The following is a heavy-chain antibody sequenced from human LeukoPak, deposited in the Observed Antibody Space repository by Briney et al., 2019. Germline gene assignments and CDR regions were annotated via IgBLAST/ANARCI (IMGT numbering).Heavy chain of an antibody. CDR3: AKDRGAARPKSFDL. CDR1: GFTFSSYA. Sequence: GGSLTHSCAASGFTFSSYAMHWVRQAPGKGLEWVAGISYDGTKKYYEDSVKGRFTISRDNSKNTLFLQMSSLRAEDTAVYYCAKDRGAARPKSFDLWGRGTLVIVSS. CDR2: ISYDGTKK. J-gene: IGHJ2*01. D-gene: IGHD6-6*01. V-gene: IGHV3-30*04.